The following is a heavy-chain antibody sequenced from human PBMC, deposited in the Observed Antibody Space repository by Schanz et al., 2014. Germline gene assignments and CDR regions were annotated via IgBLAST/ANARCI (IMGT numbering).Heavy chain of an antibody. V-gene: IGHV3-66*01. J-gene: IGHJ3*02. Sequence: DVQLVESGGGLVQSGGSVRLSCAVSGFTFSSYAMSWVRQAPGKGLEWVAVIYSGGSTFYTDSVKGRFTISRDNSKNTLYLQMNSLIAEDTAVYYCAKCIGWYGRCAFDIWGQGTMVTVSS. D-gene: IGHD6-19*01. CDR3: AKCIGWYGRCAFDI. CDR2: IYSGGST. CDR1: GFTFSSYA.